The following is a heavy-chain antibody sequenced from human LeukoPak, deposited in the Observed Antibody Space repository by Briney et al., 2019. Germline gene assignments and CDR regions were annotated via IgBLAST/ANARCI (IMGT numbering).Heavy chain of an antibody. CDR3: ARGGLYSYGLQEGSGRGSSHDY. V-gene: IGHV1-2*02. CDR1: GYTFTGYY. Sequence: EASVKVSCKASGYTFTGYYMHWVRQAPGQGLEWMGWINPDSGGTNYAQKFQGRVTMTRDTSISTAYMELTRLRSDDTAVYYCARGGLYSYGLQEGSGRGSSHDYWGQGTLVTVSS. D-gene: IGHD5-18*01. J-gene: IGHJ4*02. CDR2: INPDSGGT.